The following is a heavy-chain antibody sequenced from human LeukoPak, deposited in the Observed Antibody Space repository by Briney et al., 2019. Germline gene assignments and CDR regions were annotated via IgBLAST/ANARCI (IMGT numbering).Heavy chain of an antibody. D-gene: IGHD6-6*01. CDR3: ARESSSGNWFDP. Sequence: ASVKVSCKASGYTFTSYDINWVRQATGQGLEWMGWMNPNSGNTGYAQKFQGRVTMTTDTSTSTAYMELRSLRSDDTAVYYCARESSSGNWFDPWGQGTLVTVSS. V-gene: IGHV1-8*01. CDR2: MNPNSGNT. J-gene: IGHJ5*02. CDR1: GYTFTSYD.